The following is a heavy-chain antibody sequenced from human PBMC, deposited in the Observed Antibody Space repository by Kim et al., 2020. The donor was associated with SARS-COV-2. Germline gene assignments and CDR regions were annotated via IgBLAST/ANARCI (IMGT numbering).Heavy chain of an antibody. CDR1: GFTFSDYY. D-gene: IGHD3-22*01. CDR2: ISSSGSTI. V-gene: IGHV3-11*01. Sequence: GGSLRLSCAASGFTFSDYYMSWIRQAPGKGLEWVSYISSSGSTIYYADSVKGRFTISRDNAKNSLYLQMNSLRAEDTAVYYCARCYDSSCYQIPARLYYYYYYGMDVWGQGTTVTVSS. CDR3: ARCYDSSCYQIPARLYYYYYYGMDV. J-gene: IGHJ6*02.